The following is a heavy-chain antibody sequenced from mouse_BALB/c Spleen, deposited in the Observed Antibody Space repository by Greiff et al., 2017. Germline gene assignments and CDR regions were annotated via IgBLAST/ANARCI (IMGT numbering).Heavy chain of an antibody. CDR2: IWWNDDK. D-gene: IGHD2-13*01. Sequence: QVTLKVSGPGILQPSQTLSLTCSFSGFSLSTSGMSVGWIRQPSGKGLEWLAHIWWNDDKYYNPALKSRLTISKDTSNNQVFLKIASVVTADTATYYCARIHDWPFDYWGQGTTLTVSS. V-gene: IGHV8-8*01. CDR1: GFSLSTSGMS. J-gene: IGHJ2*01. CDR3: ARIHDWPFDY.